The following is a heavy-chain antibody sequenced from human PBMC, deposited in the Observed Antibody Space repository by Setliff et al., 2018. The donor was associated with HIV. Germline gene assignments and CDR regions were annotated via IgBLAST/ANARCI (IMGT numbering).Heavy chain of an antibody. CDR1: GGTFSSYA. J-gene: IGHJ3*02. D-gene: IGHD6-13*01. Sequence: GASVKVSCKASGGTFSSYAISWVRQAPGQGLEWMGMIIPMYNIPAYAQKFQGRVTFTADESTSTAYMELSSLSSEDTAVYHCARDQTGVAAAAFGGGSAWSDEGFDIWGQGTMVTVSS. CDR2: IIPMYNIP. CDR3: ARDQTGVAAAAFGGGSAWSDEGFDI. V-gene: IGHV1-69*13.